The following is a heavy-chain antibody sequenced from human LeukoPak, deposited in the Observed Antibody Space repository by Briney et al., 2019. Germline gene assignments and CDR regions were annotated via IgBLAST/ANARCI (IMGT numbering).Heavy chain of an antibody. D-gene: IGHD1-1*01. CDR2: IIPIFGTA. J-gene: IGHJ4*02. CDR3: ASYNWNDAHYYFDY. V-gene: IGHV1-69*13. CDR1: GGTFSSYA. Sequence: SVKVSCKASGGTFSSYAISWVRQAPGQGLEWMGGIIPIFGTANYAQKLQGRVTITADESTSTAYMELSSLRSEDTAVYYCASYNWNDAHYYFDYWGQGTLVTVSP.